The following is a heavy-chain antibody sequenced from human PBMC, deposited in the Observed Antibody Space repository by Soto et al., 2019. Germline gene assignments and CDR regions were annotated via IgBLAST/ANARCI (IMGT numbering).Heavy chain of an antibody. Sequence: XESLEICCKGSGYSFSTYWIGWVRQMPGKGLEWMGIIYPGDSDTRYSPSFQGQVTSSADKSISTAYLQWSSLKASDTAMYYCARDLYGADFKYYFDYWGPGTMVTVSS. CDR1: GYSFSTYW. D-gene: IGHD3-10*01. CDR2: IYPGDSDT. V-gene: IGHV5-51*01. J-gene: IGHJ4*01. CDR3: ARDLYGADFKYYFDY.